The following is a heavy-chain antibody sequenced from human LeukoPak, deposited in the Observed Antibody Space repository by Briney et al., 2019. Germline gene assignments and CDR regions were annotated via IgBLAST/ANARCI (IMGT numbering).Heavy chain of an antibody. CDR3: AKAGYSSGWLYHY. D-gene: IGHD6-19*01. Sequence: GGSLRLSCAASGFTFSTYTMSWVRQAPGKGLEWVSGIVGSGGSTYYADSVKGRFTISRDNSKNTLYLQMNSLRAEDTAVYYCAKAGYSSGWLYHYWGQGTLVIVSS. J-gene: IGHJ4*02. CDR2: IVGSGGST. CDR1: GFTFSTYT. V-gene: IGHV3-23*01.